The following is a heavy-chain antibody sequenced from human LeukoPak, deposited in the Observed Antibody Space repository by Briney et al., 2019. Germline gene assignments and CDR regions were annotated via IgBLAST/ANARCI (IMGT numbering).Heavy chain of an antibody. CDR2: IYYSGST. D-gene: IGHD5-12*01. CDR3: AREDGATFLDAFDI. Sequence: SETLSLTCSVCGGSLSSRRYYWGWIRKPPGKGLEWIGSIYYSGSTYYNPSLKSRVTISVDTSKNQCSLKLSSVTAADTAVYYCAREDGATFLDAFDIWGQGTMVTVSS. V-gene: IGHV4-39*02. CDR1: GGSLSSRRYY. J-gene: IGHJ3*02.